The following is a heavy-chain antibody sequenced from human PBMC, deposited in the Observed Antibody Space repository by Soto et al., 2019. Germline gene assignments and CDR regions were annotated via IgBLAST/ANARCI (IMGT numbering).Heavy chain of an antibody. Sequence: EASVKVSCKASGYTFTSYGISWVRQAPGQGLEWMGWISAYNGNTNYAQKLQGRVTMTTDTSTSTAYMELRSLRSDDTAVYYCARYRGYSGYDPYYMDVWGKGTTVTVSS. J-gene: IGHJ6*03. CDR2: ISAYNGNT. CDR1: GYTFTSYG. CDR3: ARYRGYSGYDPYYMDV. V-gene: IGHV1-18*01. D-gene: IGHD5-12*01.